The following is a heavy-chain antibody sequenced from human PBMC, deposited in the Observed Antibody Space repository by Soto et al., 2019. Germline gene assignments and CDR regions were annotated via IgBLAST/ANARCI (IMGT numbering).Heavy chain of an antibody. CDR1: GASLTRGVYY. V-gene: IGHV4-61*08. CDR3: ARANCVRCPFDL. J-gene: IGHJ4*02. D-gene: IGHD2-21*01. Sequence: QVQLQESGPRLAKPSESLSLTCSVSGASLTRGVYYWSWLRQPPGRQLEWIGSIYYRGTTNYTPSLTGRVTIPEDTSRNQVSVTVKSVTAADTAVYFCARANCVRCPFDLWGQGTLVTVSS. CDR2: IYYRGTT.